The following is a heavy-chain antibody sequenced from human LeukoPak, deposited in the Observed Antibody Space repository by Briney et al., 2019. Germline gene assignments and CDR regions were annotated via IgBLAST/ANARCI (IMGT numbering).Heavy chain of an antibody. CDR3: AYSLRRPSCSGGNCYYFDS. CDR1: GFSITTNGVA. D-gene: IGHD2-15*01. V-gene: IGHV2-5*02. J-gene: IGHJ4*02. Sequence: SGPTLVNPTQTLPLTCTYSGFSITTNGVAVGWIRQAPGKALEWLAIIFWDADRRYNSSLRSRLTITSDSSKNQVVLTMTNMDPVDTGTYFCAYSLRRPSCSGGNCYYFDSWGQGTLVTVSS. CDR2: IFWDADR.